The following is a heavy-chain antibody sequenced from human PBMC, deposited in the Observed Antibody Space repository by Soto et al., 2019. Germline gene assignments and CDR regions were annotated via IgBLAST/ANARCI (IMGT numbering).Heavy chain of an antibody. CDR2: IKQDGSVK. J-gene: IGHJ4*02. CDR1: GFTFSSYW. V-gene: IGHV3-7*01. Sequence: GGSLRLSCAASGFTFSSYWMSWVRQAPGKGLEWVANIKQDGSVKYYVDSVKGRFTISRDNAKNSLYLQMNSLRAEDTAVYYCARILDILTGYYDYWGQGTLVTVSS. CDR3: ARILDILTGYYDY. D-gene: IGHD3-9*01.